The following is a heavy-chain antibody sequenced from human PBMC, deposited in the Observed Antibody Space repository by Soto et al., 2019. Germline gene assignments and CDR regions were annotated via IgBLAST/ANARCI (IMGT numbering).Heavy chain of an antibody. D-gene: IGHD3-10*01. CDR2: IYWDNDK. V-gene: IGHV2-5*02. J-gene: IGHJ4*02. Sequence: QITLKESGPPLVKPTQTLTLTCSSSGFSLSTTGVGVGWIRQSPGKPLEWLAIIYWDNDKRYSPSLKSRVTITKDTSKNPVVLTVTNMDPVDTGTYYCARSLWFGELHWGQGALVTVSS. CDR1: GFSLSTTGVG. CDR3: ARSLWFGELH.